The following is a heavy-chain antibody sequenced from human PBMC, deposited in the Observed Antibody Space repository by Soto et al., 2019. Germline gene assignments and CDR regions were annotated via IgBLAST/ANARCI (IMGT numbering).Heavy chain of an antibody. CDR3: AKYGYGDYGLTAFDY. CDR1: GFTFSSYA. D-gene: IGHD4-17*01. CDR2: ISGSGGST. V-gene: IGHV3-23*01. Sequence: EVQLLESGGGLVQPGGSLRLSCAASGFTFSSYAMSWVRQAPGKGLEWVSAISGSGGSTYYAESVKGRFTISRDNSKNTLYLQMNSLRAEDTAVYYCAKYGYGDYGLTAFDYWGQGTLVTVSS. J-gene: IGHJ4*02.